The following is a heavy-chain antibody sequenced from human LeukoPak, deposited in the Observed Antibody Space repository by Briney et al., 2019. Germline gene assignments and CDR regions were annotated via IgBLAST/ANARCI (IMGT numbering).Heavy chain of an antibody. CDR1: GFTSSTYA. CDR3: ARVGSSSWGRHFDY. CDR2: IYYIGST. V-gene: IGHV4-39*07. D-gene: IGHD6-13*01. J-gene: IGHJ4*02. Sequence: PGGSLRLSCAASGFTSSTYAMSWVRQAPGHGLEWCGSIYYIGSTYYNPSLKSRVTISVDTAKNQSSLKQSSGTASDTAGYYCARVGSSSWGRHFDYWGQGTLVSVSS.